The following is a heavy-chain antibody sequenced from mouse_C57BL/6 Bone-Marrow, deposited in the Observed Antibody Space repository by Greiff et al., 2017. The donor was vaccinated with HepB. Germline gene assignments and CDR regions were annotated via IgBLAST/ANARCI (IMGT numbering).Heavy chain of an antibody. CDR3: ASNYYGSSYAWFAY. CDR1: GYTFTSYW. V-gene: IGHV1-69*01. CDR2: IDPSDSYT. Sequence: QVHVKQPGAELVMPGASVKLSCKASGYTFTSYWMHWVKQRPGQGLEWIGEIDPSDSYTNYNQKFKGKSTLTVDKSSSTAYMQLSSLTSEDSAVYYCASNYYGSSYAWFAYWGQGTLVTVSA. J-gene: IGHJ3*01. D-gene: IGHD1-1*01.